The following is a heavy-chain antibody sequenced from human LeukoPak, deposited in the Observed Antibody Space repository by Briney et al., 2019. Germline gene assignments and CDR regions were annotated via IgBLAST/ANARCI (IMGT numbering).Heavy chain of an antibody. Sequence: SETLSLTCTVSGGSISSHYWSWIRQPPGKGLEWIGYIYYSGSTNYNPSLKSRVTISVDTSKNQFPLKPRSVTAADTAVYYCARGGGGYAFDYWGQGTLVTVSS. CDR3: ARGGGGYAFDY. J-gene: IGHJ4*02. D-gene: IGHD3-16*01. CDR2: IYYSGST. V-gene: IGHV4-59*11. CDR1: GGSISSHY.